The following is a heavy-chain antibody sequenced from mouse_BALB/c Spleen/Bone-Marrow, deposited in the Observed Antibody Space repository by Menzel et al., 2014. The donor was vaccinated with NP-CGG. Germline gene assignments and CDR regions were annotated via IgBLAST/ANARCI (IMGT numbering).Heavy chain of an antibody. V-gene: IGHV1-80*01. D-gene: IGHD1-1*01. CDR2: IYHGDGDT. CDR3: ARRGYYYGSSYVDY. J-gene: IGHJ2*01. Sequence: QVQLQQSGAELVRPGSSVKISCKASGYAFSSYWMNWVKQRPGQGLEWIGQIYHGDGDTNYNGKFKGKATLTADKSSSTAYMQLSSLTSEDSAVYFCARRGYYYGSSYVDYWGQGTTLTVSS. CDR1: GYAFSSYW.